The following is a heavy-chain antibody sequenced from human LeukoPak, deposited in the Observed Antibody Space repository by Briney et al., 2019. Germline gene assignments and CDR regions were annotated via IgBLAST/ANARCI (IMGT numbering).Heavy chain of an antibody. V-gene: IGHV3-43*01. CDR1: GFTFDDYT. CDR3: AKDIAVADHYYYGMDV. D-gene: IGHD6-19*01. J-gene: IGHJ6*02. CDR2: ISWDGGST. Sequence: GGSLRLSCAASGFTFDDYTMHWVRQAPGKGLEWVSLISWDGGSTYYADSVRGRFTISRDNSKNSLYLQMNSLRTEETALYYCAKDIAVADHYYYGMDVCGQGTTVTVSS.